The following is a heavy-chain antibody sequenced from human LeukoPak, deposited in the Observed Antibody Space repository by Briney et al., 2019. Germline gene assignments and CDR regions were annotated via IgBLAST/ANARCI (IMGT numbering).Heavy chain of an antibody. V-gene: IGHV4-4*07. D-gene: IGHD1-26*01. J-gene: IGHJ4*02. CDR2: ISTSGST. CDR1: GDSISGFY. CDR3: ASLSYSGSFELAD. Sequence: SETLSLTCTVSGDSISGFYWSWIRQPAGKGLQWIGRISTSGSTNYNPSLKSRVTMSVDRSTNEFSLTVRSVTAADTALYYCASLSYSGSFELADWGQGTLVTVSS.